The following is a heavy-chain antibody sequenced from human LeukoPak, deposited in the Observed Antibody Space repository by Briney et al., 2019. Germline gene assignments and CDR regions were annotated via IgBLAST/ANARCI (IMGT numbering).Heavy chain of an antibody. V-gene: IGHV3-15*01. D-gene: IGHD4-11*01. CDR3: ARYGPSNYGYYFDY. Sequence: GGSLRLSCAASGFTFSNAWMSWVRQAPGKGLEWVGRIKSKTDGGTTDYAAPVKGRFTISRDDSKNSLYLQMNSLKTEDTAVYYCARYGPSNYGYYFDYWGQGTLVTVSS. CDR1: GFTFSNAW. CDR2: IKSKTDGGTT. J-gene: IGHJ4*02.